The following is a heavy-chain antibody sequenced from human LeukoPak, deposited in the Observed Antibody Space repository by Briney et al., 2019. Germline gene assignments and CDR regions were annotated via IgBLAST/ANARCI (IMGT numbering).Heavy chain of an antibody. CDR2: IRYDGSNK. Sequence: GGSLRLSCAASGFTFSGYGMHWVRQAPGKGLEWVAFIRYDGSNKYYADSVKGRFTISRDNSKNTLYLQMNSLRAEDTAVYYCAKDRDYYDSSGYYYTFDYWGQGTLVTVSS. CDR3: AKDRDYYDSSGYYYTFDY. V-gene: IGHV3-30*02. CDR1: GFTFSGYG. J-gene: IGHJ4*02. D-gene: IGHD3-22*01.